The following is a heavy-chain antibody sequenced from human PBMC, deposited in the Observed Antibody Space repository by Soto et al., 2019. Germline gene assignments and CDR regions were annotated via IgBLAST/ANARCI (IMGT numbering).Heavy chain of an antibody. CDR1: GFTFSSYW. D-gene: IGHD6-13*01. V-gene: IGHV3-7*01. CDR3: AREQLQVVIPDY. J-gene: IGHJ4*02. CDR2: IKQDGSEK. Sequence: EVQLVESGGGLVQPGGSLRLSCAASGFTFSSYWMNWVRQAPGKGLEWVANIKQDGSEKYYVDSVKGRFTISRDNTKNSLCLQMNSLRAEDTAVYYCAREQLQVVIPDYWGQGTLVTVSS.